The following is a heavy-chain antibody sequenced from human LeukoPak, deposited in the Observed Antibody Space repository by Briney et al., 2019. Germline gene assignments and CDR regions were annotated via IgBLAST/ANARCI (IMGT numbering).Heavy chain of an antibody. Sequence: GGSLRLSCAASGFTFTTYWMHWVRQAPGKGLVWVSHINSDGSTTSYADSVKGRFTISRDNAKNTLYLQMNSLRAEDTAVYYCARDAVDTANAVWGQGTTVTVSS. V-gene: IGHV3-74*01. D-gene: IGHD5-18*01. CDR2: INSDGSTT. J-gene: IGHJ6*02. CDR3: ARDAVDTANAV. CDR1: GFTFTTYW.